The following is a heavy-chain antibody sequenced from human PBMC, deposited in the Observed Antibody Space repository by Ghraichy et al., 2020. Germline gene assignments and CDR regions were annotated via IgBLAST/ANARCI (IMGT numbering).Heavy chain of an antibody. V-gene: IGHV4-34*01. CDR2: INQSART. Sequence: SETLSLTCAVYGGSFSGYFWTWIRQPPGKGLEWIGEINQSARTNYNPSLQSRVTISVDTSRNQLSLKLTSVTAADTAVYYCAWESGTSGSSSRPKHYYYAMDVWGQGTSVTVSS. J-gene: IGHJ6*02. CDR3: AWESGTSGSSSRPKHYYYAMDV. D-gene: IGHD3-10*01. CDR1: GGSFSGYF.